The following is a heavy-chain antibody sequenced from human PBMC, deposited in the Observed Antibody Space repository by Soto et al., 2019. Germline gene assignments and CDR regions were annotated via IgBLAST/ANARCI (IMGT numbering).Heavy chain of an antibody. J-gene: IGHJ4*02. CDR3: AKDRHSSSWSTDFDY. V-gene: IGHV3-23*01. CDR2: ISGSGDRT. CDR1: RFTFSSYA. Sequence: GGSLRLSCAASRFTFSSYAMSWVRQAPGKGLEWVSAISGSGDRTYYADSVKGRLTISRDNSKNTLYLQMNYLRAEDTAVYYCAKDRHSSSWSTDFDYWGQGTLVTVSS. D-gene: IGHD6-13*01.